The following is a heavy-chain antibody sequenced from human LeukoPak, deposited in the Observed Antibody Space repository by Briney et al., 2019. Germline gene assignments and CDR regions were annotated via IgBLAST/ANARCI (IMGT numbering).Heavy chain of an antibody. CDR3: ATGFRIAVAGPNDY. CDR1: GYXLTELS. Sequence: ASVKVSCKVSGYXLTELSIHWVRQAPGKGLEWMGGFDPEDGETIYAQKFQGRVTMTEDTSTDTAYMELSSLRSEDTAVYYCATGFRIAVAGPNDYWGQGTLVTVSS. D-gene: IGHD6-19*01. CDR2: FDPEDGET. J-gene: IGHJ4*02. V-gene: IGHV1-24*01.